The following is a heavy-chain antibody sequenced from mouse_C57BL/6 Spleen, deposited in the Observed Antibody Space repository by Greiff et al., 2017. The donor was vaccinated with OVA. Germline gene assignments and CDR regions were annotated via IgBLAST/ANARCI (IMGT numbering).Heavy chain of an antibody. CDR3: ARLTTVVATEGFAY. V-gene: IGHV1-59*01. D-gene: IGHD1-1*01. Sequence: QVQLKQPGAELVRPGTSVKLSCKASGYTFTSYWMHWVKQRPGQGLEWIGVIDPSDSYTNYNQKFKGKATLTVDTSSSTAYMQLSSLTSEDSAVYYCARLTTVVATEGFAYWGQGTLVTVSA. CDR2: IDPSDSYT. CDR1: GYTFTSYW. J-gene: IGHJ3*01.